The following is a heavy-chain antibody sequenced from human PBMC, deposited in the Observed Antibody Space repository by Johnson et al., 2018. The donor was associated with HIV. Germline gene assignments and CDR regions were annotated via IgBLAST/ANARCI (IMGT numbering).Heavy chain of an antibody. CDR3: GGVGRTGSAFDM. Sequence: QVQLVESGGGLVQPGRSLKLSCAASGFTFSSYAMHWVRQAPGKGLEWVAVISYDGSNKYYADSVKGRFTISRDNSKNTLYLQMNTLRAEDTGVDYCGGVGRTGSAFDMWGLGTMVTVSS. CDR1: GFTFSSYA. D-gene: IGHD2-15*01. J-gene: IGHJ3*02. CDR2: ISYDGSNK. V-gene: IGHV3-30*04.